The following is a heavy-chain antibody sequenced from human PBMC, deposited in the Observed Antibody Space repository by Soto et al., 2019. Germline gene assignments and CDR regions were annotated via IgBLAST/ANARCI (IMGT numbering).Heavy chain of an antibody. CDR1: GYTFTGHY. V-gene: IGHV1-2*02. J-gene: IGHJ4*02. CDR2: IGPESGAT. Sequence: ASVKVSCKASGYTFTGHYIHWVRQAPEQGPEWMGEIGPESGATRYAQKFQGRVTMAMDMSITTVYMELSNLSPDDTAVYYCGRGRSGQIVVFYWGQGTPVTVSS. D-gene: IGHD5-12*01. CDR3: GRGRSGQIVVFY.